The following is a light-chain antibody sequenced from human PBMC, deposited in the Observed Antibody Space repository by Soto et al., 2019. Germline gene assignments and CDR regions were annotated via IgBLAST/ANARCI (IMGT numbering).Light chain of an antibody. V-gene: IGKV1-9*01. CDR1: QGISSF. CDR3: QQLNGCPLT. J-gene: IGKJ4*01. Sequence: DIQLTQSPSFLSASVGDRVTITCRASQGISSFLAWYQQKPGKAPNLLIYTASTLQSGVPSRFSGSGSGTEFTLTISSLQPEDFATYYCQQLNGCPLTFGGGTKVEIK. CDR2: TAS.